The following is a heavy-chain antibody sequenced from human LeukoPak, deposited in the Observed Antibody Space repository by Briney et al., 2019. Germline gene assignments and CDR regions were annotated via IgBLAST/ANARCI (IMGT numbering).Heavy chain of an antibody. CDR1: GRSFSGYY. Sequence: SDPLSLTCAVYGRSFSGYYWSWLRQPPGKGLEWVGEINHSGCTNYNPSLKSRVTISVDTSKNQFSLTQNYVNGADKACFYCWSPGCSIHWFDRWGQGTLVTVSS. J-gene: IGHJ5*02. CDR2: INHSGCT. V-gene: IGHV4-34*01. D-gene: IGHD2-21*01. CDR3: WSPGCSIHWFDR.